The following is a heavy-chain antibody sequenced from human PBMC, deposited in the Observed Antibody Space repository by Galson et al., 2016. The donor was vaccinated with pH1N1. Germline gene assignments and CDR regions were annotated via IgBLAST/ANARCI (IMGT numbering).Heavy chain of an antibody. V-gene: IGHV4-38-2*01. CDR3: ARMGGSGEMGFYFDY. CDR1: GYSISSGYY. CDR2: IYHSGST. Sequence: ETLSLTCAVSGYSISSGYYWGWIRQPPGKGLEWIGSIYHSGSTYYNPSLKSRVTTSVDTSENQFSLKLRSVTAADAAVYYCARMGGSGEMGFYFDYWGQGTLVTVSS. J-gene: IGHJ4*02. D-gene: IGHD5-24*01.